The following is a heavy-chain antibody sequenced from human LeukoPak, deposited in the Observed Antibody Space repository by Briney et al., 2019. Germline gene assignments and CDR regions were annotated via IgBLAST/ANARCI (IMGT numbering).Heavy chain of an antibody. CDR3: ARKKTGGRLYYFDY. CDR2: INHSGST. J-gene: IGHJ4*02. Sequence: SETLSLTCAVYGGSFSGYYWSWIRQPPGKGLAWIGEINHSGSTNYNPSLKSRVTISVDTSKNQFSLKLSSVTAADTAVYYCARKKTGGRLYYFDYWGQGTLVTVSS. CDR1: GGSFSGYY. D-gene: IGHD3-16*01. V-gene: IGHV4-34*01.